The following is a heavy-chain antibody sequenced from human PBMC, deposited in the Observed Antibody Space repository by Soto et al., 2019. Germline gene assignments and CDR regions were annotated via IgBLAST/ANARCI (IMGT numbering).Heavy chain of an antibody. D-gene: IGHD2-15*01. CDR3: VKGMLGYPGVYFDC. Sequence: EVQLLESGGGLVQPGGSLRLSCAASGFTFSSYAMSWVRQAPGQGLEWVSAISGSGGSTYYADSVEGRFTISRDNTKNTLYLEMNSLRAEDTAVYYCVKGMLGYPGVYFDCWGQGSLVTVCS. CDR1: GFTFSSYA. CDR2: ISGSGGST. J-gene: IGHJ4*02. V-gene: IGHV3-23*01.